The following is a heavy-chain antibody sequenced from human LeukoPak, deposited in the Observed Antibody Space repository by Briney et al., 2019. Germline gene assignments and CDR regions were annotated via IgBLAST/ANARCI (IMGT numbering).Heavy chain of an antibody. Sequence: GGSLRLSCAASGFTFSDYSMNWVRQAPGKGLEWVSSITSSSAYIYYADSVKGRFTISRDNAKNSLYLQMNSLRAEDTALYYCAKDGGYYYDSSGPHYYFDYWGQGTLVTVSS. J-gene: IGHJ4*02. CDR2: ITSSSAYI. V-gene: IGHV3-21*04. CDR3: AKDGGYYYDSSGPHYYFDY. D-gene: IGHD3-22*01. CDR1: GFTFSDYS.